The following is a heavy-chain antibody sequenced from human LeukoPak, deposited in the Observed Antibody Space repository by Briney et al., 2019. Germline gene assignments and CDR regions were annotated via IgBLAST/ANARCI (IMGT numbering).Heavy chain of an antibody. Sequence: PGRSLRLSCAASGFTFSSYGMHWVRQAPGKGLEWVAVIWYDGSNKYYTDSVKGRFTISRDNPKDTLYLQMNSLRAEDTAVYYCARADSGNYLFDYWGQGTLVTVSS. CDR3: ARADSGNYLFDY. V-gene: IGHV3-33*01. D-gene: IGHD1-26*01. CDR2: IWYDGSNK. CDR1: GFTFSSYG. J-gene: IGHJ4*02.